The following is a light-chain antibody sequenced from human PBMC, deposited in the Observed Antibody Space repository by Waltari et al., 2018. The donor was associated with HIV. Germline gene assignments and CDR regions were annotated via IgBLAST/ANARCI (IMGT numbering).Light chain of an antibody. CDR1: QTVTTDY. J-gene: IGKJ1*01. CDR2: GAW. Sequence: EVVLMQSPGTLSLSPGERATLSCRASQTVTTDYFAWYQHKSGQTPRLRIYGAWKRATDIPDRFIGSGSGTDFTLTITRLEPEDFATYYCQQYGDTSVTFGQGTKVEL. V-gene: IGKV3-20*01. CDR3: QQYGDTSVT.